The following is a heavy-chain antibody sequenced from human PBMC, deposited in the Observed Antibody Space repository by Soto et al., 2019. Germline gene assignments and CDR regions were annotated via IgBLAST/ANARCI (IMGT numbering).Heavy chain of an antibody. D-gene: IGHD3-22*01. J-gene: IGHJ4*02. CDR3: AKDLAYYDSSGYDY. Sequence: GGSLRLSCAASGFTFSSYAMSWVRQAPGKGLEWVSAISGSGGSTYYADSVKGRFTISRDNSKNTLYLQMNSLRAEDTAVYYCAKDLAYYDSSGYDYWGQGTLVTVSS. V-gene: IGHV3-23*01. CDR2: ISGSGGST. CDR1: GFTFSSYA.